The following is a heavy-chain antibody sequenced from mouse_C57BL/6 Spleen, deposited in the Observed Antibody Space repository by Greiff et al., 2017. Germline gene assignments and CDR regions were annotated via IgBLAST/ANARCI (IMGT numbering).Heavy chain of an antibody. V-gene: IGHV14-1*01. D-gene: IGHD1-1*01. CDR2: IDPEDGDT. Sequence: EVQLQQSGAELVRPGASVKLSCTASGFNIKDYYMHWVKQRPEQGLEWIGRIDPEDGDTEYAPKFQGKATMTADTSSNTAYLQLSSLTSEDTAVYYCARYYGSREYFDVWGTGTTVTVSS. CDR1: GFNIKDYY. CDR3: ARYYGSREYFDV. J-gene: IGHJ1*03.